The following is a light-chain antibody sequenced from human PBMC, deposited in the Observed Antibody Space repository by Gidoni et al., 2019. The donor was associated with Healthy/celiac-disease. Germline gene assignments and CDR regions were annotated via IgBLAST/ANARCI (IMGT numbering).Light chain of an antibody. Sequence: IVLTQSPDSLAVSLGERATINCKSSQSVLYSSNNKNYLAWYPQKPGQPPKLRIYWASTRDSGVPDRFSGSGSGTDSTLTISSLQAEDVAVYYCQQYSSTPKTFGQGTKLEIK. CDR2: WAS. J-gene: IGKJ2*01. CDR1: QSVLYSSNNKNY. CDR3: QQYSSTPKT. V-gene: IGKV4-1*01.